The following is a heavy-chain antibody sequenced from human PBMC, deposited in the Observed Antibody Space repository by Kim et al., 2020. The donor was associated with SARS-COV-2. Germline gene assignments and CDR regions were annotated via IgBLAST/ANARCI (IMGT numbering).Heavy chain of an antibody. CDR3: ARFRQSLVPAAMCFDY. D-gene: IGHD2-2*01. V-gene: IGHV4-30-2*05. J-gene: IGHJ4*02. Sequence: PPHKRRVTISVDTPKNQFSLELSSATAADTAVYYCARFRQSLVPAAMCFDYWGQGTLVTVSS.